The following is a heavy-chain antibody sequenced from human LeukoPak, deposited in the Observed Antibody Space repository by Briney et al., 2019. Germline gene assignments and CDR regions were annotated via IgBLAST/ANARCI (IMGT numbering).Heavy chain of an antibody. CDR1: GGSFSSTTYY. CDR3: ARHYYDSSGYYPWYFDY. V-gene: IGHV4-39*01. D-gene: IGHD3-22*01. Sequence: SETLSLTCTVSGGSFSSTTYYWGWIRQPPGTGLEWIGSVYYSGSTYYNQSLKSRVTISVDTSKNQFSLKLTSVTAADTAVYYCARHYYDSSGYYPWYFDYWGQGTLVTVSS. CDR2: VYYSGST. J-gene: IGHJ4*02.